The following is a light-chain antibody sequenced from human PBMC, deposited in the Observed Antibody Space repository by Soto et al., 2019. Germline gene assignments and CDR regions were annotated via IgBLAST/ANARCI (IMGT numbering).Light chain of an antibody. CDR1: QYINTT. CDR3: HQRQSWPRT. J-gene: IGKJ1*01. CDR2: QTS. Sequence: EIVLTQSPATLSSFPGDRVTLSCRASQYINTTLAWYQHRPGQAPRLLIYQTSIRAAGIPARFSASGSGTDSTLTISDVQPEDFALYYCHQRQSWPRTFGQGTKVDI. V-gene: IGKV3-11*01.